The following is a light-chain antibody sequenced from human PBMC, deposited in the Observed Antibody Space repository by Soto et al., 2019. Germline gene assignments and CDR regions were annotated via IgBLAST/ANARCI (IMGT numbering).Light chain of an antibody. CDR1: QGISNF. J-gene: IGKJ4*01. CDR3: QQYHSYPVT. Sequence: DIQMTQSPSSLSASVGDTVTITCRASQGISNFLGWFQQKPGKAPKSLIYGASSLQSGVPSKFIGSVSDTDFTLTISSLQPEDSASYFCQQYHSYPVTFGGVTKVEIK. V-gene: IGKV1-16*02. CDR2: GAS.